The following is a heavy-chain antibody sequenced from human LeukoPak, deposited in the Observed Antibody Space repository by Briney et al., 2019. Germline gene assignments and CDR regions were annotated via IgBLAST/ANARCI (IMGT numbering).Heavy chain of an antibody. D-gene: IGHD3-22*01. CDR1: GFTFSGSA. J-gene: IGHJ6*03. CDR2: IRSKANSYAT. Sequence: GGSLRLSCAASGFTFSGSAMHWVRQASGKGLEWVGRIRSKANSYATAYAASVKGRFTISRDDSKNTAYLQMNSLKTEDTAVYYCTRHVMLSYYDSSGYYDYYYMDVWGKGTTVTVSS. V-gene: IGHV3-73*01. CDR3: TRHVMLSYYDSSGYYDYYYMDV.